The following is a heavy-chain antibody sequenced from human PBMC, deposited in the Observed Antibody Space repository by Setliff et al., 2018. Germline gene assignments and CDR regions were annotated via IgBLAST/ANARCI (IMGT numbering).Heavy chain of an antibody. D-gene: IGHD3-22*01. CDR2: IYPDDPDT. Sequence: ESLKISCKASGYNFPDYWIGWVRQMPGKGLEWMGIIYPDDPDTRYSPSVQGPFTISADKSISTAYLQWSSLKASDTAFYYCARRRRFDSGGPRSPWYFDLWGRGTLVTVSS. CDR3: ARRRRFDSGGPRSPWYFDL. V-gene: IGHV5-51*01. CDR1: GYNFPDYW. J-gene: IGHJ2*01.